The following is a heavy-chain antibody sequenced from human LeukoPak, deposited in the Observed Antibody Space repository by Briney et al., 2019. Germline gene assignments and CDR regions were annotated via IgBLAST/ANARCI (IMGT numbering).Heavy chain of an antibody. CDR2: IIPIFGTA. CDR3: ARGGSQPFDY. Sequence: ASVKVSCKVDGYIVTKLSLHWVRQAPGKGLEWMGRIIPIFGTANYAQKFQGRVTITTDESTSTAYMELSSLRSEDTAVYYCARGGSQPFDYWGQGTLVIVSS. V-gene: IGHV1-69*05. D-gene: IGHD3-16*01. CDR1: GYIVTKLS. J-gene: IGHJ4*02.